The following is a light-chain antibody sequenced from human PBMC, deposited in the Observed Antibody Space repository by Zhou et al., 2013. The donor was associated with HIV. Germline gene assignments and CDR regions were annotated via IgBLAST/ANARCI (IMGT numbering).Light chain of an antibody. Sequence: AIQLTQSPSSLSASVGDRVTITCRASQGISSALAWYQQKPGKAPKLLIYDTSNLETGVPSRFSGSGSGALFTLTINSLQPEDIATYYCQYYGDSSRTFGRGTRVEMK. CDR3: QYYGDSSRT. V-gene: IGKV1D-13*01. CDR2: DTS. CDR1: QGISSA. J-gene: IGKJ4*02.